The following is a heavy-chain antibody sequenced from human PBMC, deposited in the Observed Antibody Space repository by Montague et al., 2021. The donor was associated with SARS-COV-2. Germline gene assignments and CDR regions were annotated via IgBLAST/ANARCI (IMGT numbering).Heavy chain of an antibody. D-gene: IGHD3-16*01. CDR2: INHSGST. CDR1: GGSFSGYY. V-gene: IGHV4-34*01. CDR3: ARSSILGAHRFDY. Sequence: SETLSLTCAVYGGSFSGYYWSRIRQPPGKGLEWIGEINHSGSTNYNPSLQSRFTISVDKSKNQFSLRLSSVTAADTAVYYCARSSILGAHRFDYWGQGTLVTVSS. J-gene: IGHJ4*02.